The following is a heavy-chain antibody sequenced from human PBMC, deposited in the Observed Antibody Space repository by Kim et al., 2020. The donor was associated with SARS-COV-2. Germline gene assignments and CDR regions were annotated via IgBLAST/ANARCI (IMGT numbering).Heavy chain of an antibody. J-gene: IGHJ4*02. CDR2: SYI. CDR3: ATIAAAGTVY. Sequence: SYIYYADSVKGRFTISRDNAKNSLYLQMNSLRAEDTAVYYCATIAAAGTVYWGQGTLVTVSS. D-gene: IGHD6-13*01. V-gene: IGHV3-21*01.